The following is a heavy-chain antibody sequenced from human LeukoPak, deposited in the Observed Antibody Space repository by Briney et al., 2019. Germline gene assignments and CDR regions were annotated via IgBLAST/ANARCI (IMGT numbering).Heavy chain of an antibody. CDR2: INHSGST. V-gene: IGHV4-34*01. CDR3: ARSQYCSNTSCYPAHDAFDI. J-gene: IGHJ3*02. CDR1: GGSFSGYY. D-gene: IGHD2-2*01. Sequence: KTSETLSLTCAVYGGSFSGYYWSWIRQPPGKGLEWIGEINHSGSTNYNPSLKSRVTISVDTSKNQFSLKLSSVTAADTAVYYCARSQYCSNTSCYPAHDAFDIWGQGTMVTVSS.